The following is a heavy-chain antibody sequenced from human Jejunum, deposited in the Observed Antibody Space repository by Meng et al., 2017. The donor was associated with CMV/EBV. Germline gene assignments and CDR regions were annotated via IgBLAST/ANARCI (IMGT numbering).Heavy chain of an antibody. CDR3: ARDLYKYGTMSLSAMDV. CDR1: FSSSS. J-gene: IGHJ6*02. Sequence: FSSSSMSWVSQAPGKGLEWVASISGSSSYIYYAASVRGRFTISRDAAKNSLYLQMNSLSAEDTAVYYCARDLYKYGTMSLSAMDVWGQGTTVTVSS. D-gene: IGHD5-18*01. CDR2: ISGSSSYI. V-gene: IGHV3-21*01.